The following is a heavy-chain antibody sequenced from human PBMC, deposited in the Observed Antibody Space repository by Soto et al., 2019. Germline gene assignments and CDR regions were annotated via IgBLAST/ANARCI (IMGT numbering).Heavy chain of an antibody. CDR3: ANRRITGTIQGDYYYYMDV. J-gene: IGHJ6*03. CDR1: GFTFSSYA. V-gene: IGHV3-23*01. CDR2: ISGSGGST. D-gene: IGHD1-20*01. Sequence: GGSLRLSCAASGFTFSSYAMSWVRQAPGKGLEWVSAISGSGGSTYYADSVKGRFTISRDNSKNTLYLQMNSLRAEDTAVYYYANRRITGTIQGDYYYYMDVWGKGTTVTVSS.